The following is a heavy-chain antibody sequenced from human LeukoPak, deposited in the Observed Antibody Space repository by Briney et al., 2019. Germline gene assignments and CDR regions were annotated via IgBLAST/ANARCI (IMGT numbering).Heavy chain of an antibody. J-gene: IGHJ6*02. Sequence: PSETLSLTCTVSGGSISSGSYYWSWIRQPAGKGLEWIGRIYTSGSTNYNPSLKSRVTISVDTSKNQFSLKLSSVTAADTAVYYCARERGVVAGTSSYYYGMDVWGQGTTVTVSS. CDR2: IYTSGST. CDR3: ARERGVVAGTSSYYYGMDV. D-gene: IGHD6-19*01. CDR1: GGSISSGSYY. V-gene: IGHV4-61*02.